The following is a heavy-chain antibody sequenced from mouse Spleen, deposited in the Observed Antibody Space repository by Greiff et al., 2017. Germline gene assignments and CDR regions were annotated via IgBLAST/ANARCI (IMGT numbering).Heavy chain of an antibody. Sequence: QVQLQQPGAELVMPGASVKLSCKASGYTFTSYWMHWVKQRPGQGLEWIGEIDPSDSYTNYNQKFKGKATLTVDKSSSTAYMQLSSLTSEDSAVYYCARAGYYGNLAWFAYWGQGTLVTVSA. J-gene: IGHJ3*01. CDR1: GYTFTSYW. V-gene: IGHV1-69*01. CDR2: IDPSDSYT. CDR3: ARAGYYGNLAWFAY. D-gene: IGHD2-1*01.